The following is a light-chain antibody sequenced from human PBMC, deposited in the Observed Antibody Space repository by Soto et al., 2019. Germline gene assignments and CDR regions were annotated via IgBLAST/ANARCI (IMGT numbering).Light chain of an antibody. CDR3: MQALRNPWT. CDR2: LGA. Sequence: DIVMTQFPLSLPVTPGEPASISCTSSQRLLNSNGNNYLDWYLQKPGQSPQLLIHLGAKRASGVPGMFSASGSGTSLTLKISSVEAEDVGVYSCMQALRNPWTFGQGTKVDIK. J-gene: IGKJ1*01. CDR1: QRLLNSNGNNY. V-gene: IGKV2-28*01.